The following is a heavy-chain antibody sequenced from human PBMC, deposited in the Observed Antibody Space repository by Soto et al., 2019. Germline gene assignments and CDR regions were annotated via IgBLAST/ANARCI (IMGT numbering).Heavy chain of an antibody. J-gene: IGHJ5*02. Sequence: PGGSLRLSCAASGFTFSSYAMNWVRQAPGKGLEWVSVISGSGGSTYYTDSVKGRFTISRDNSKNTLYLQMNSLRAEDTAVYFGAKSAGYQSLAVSATWGQGTRVTVSS. V-gene: IGHV3-23*01. CDR1: GFTFSSYA. D-gene: IGHD6-19*01. CDR2: ISGSGGST. CDR3: AKSAGYQSLAVSAT.